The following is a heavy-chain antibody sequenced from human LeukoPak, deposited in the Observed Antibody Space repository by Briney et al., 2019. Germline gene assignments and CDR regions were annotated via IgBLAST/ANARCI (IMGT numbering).Heavy chain of an antibody. CDR1: GDSVYSNSAA. J-gene: IGHJ3*02. CDR3: ARVEPPGYSSSWFSPEAFDI. Sequence: SQTLSLTCAISGDSVYSNSAAWNWTRQSPSRGLEWLGRTYYRSKWYNDYAVSVKSRITINPDTSKNQFSLQLNSVTPEDTAVYYCARVEPPGYSSSWFSPEAFDIWGQGTMVTVSS. D-gene: IGHD6-13*01. V-gene: IGHV6-1*01. CDR2: TYYRSKWYN.